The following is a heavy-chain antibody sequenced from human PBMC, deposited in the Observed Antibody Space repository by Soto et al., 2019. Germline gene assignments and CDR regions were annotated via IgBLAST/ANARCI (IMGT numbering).Heavy chain of an antibody. D-gene: IGHD5-18*01. Sequence: ASVKVSCKASGYTFTSYYIHWVRQAPGQGLEWMGIFNPTGDTASYAQKLQGRVTMTRDTSTGTAYMELGSLRSEDTAVYYCARGGRIVDTGIGYYYYHAMDVWGQGTTVTAP. CDR1: GYTFTSYY. CDR2: FNPTGDTA. CDR3: ARGGRIVDTGIGYYYYHAMDV. V-gene: IGHV1-46*01. J-gene: IGHJ6*02.